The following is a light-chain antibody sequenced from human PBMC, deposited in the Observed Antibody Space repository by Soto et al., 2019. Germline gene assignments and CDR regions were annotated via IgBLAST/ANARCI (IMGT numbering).Light chain of an antibody. V-gene: IGLV2-23*01. CDR1: SSDVGSYNL. CDR3: CEYVRSNAVV. CDR2: EDN. Sequence: QSALTQPASVSGSPGQSVTISCTGSSSDVGSYNLVSWYQHHPGKAPKFVIYEDNKRPSGVSDRFSGSKSGNTASLTISGLQAEDEDDYYCCEYVRSNAVVFGGGTKLTVL. J-gene: IGLJ2*01.